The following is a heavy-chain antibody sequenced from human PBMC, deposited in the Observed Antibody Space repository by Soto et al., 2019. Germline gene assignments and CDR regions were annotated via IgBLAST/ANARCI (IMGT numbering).Heavy chain of an antibody. D-gene: IGHD1-26*01. CDR1: TFSMYS. CDR2: FSSGSAYI. V-gene: IGHV3-21*01. CDR3: TRDQGGSADSRFDP. J-gene: IGHJ5*02. Sequence: EVQVVESGGGLVHPGGSLRLSCNFTFSMYSMNWVRQAPGKGLEGVASFSSGSAYIKYADSVKGRFTISSDNAKNSVSLQRNTLRVNNTAVYFCTRDQGGSADSRFDPGGREPLVTVSS.